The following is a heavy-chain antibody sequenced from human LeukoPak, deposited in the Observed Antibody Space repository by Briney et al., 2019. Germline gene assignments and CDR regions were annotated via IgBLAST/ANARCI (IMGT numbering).Heavy chain of an antibody. CDR2: ISYDGSNK. V-gene: IGHV3-30*04. Sequence: PGRSLRLSCAASGFTFSSYAMHWVRQAPGKGLEWVAVISYDGSNKHYADSVKGRFTISRDNSKNTLYLQMNSLRAEDTAVYYCARGGYYYGSGSYYIYGMDVWGKGTTVTVSS. D-gene: IGHD3-10*01. CDR1: GFTFSSYA. J-gene: IGHJ6*04. CDR3: ARGGYYYGSGSYYIYGMDV.